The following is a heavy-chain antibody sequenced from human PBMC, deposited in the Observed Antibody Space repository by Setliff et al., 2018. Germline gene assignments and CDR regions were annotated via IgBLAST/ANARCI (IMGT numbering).Heavy chain of an antibody. J-gene: IGHJ3*02. V-gene: IGHV3-15*07. CDR2: IKSKTEGGSR. CDR3: TTDRAGCYGTTCFNAFEI. Sequence: PGGSLRLSCAVSGFTFSYAWMHWVRQAPGKGLEWVGRIKSKTEGGSRDYAAPVKDRFTISRDDSKATLYLYMDSLKTEDTAVYYCTTDRAGCYGTTCFNAFEIWGHGTRVTVS. CDR1: GFTFSYAW. D-gene: IGHD2-2*01.